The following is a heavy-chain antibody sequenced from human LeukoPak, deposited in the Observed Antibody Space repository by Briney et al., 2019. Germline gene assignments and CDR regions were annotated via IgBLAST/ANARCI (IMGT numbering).Heavy chain of an antibody. CDR1: GFTFSSYG. Sequence: GGSLRLSCAASGFTFSSYGLHWVRQAPGKGLAWVAVISYDGSNKFYADSVKGRFTISRDNSKNTLYVQMNSLRADDTAVYYCAKESTVTTDIPYFYYYGMDVWGRGTTVTVSS. CDR3: AKESTVTTDIPYFYYYGMDV. J-gene: IGHJ6*02. D-gene: IGHD4-11*01. V-gene: IGHV3-30*18. CDR2: ISYDGSNK.